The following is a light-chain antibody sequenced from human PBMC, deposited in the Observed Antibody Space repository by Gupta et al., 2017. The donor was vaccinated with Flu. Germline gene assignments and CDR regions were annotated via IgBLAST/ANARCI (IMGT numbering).Light chain of an antibody. CDR3: QQRDSTLWT. J-gene: IGKJ1*01. Sequence: DIQMTQSPSSLSASVGDRVTITCRASQSISSYLNWYQQKPGKAPKLLIYAASSLQSGVPSRFSGSGSGTDFTLTISRLQLEDLATYYCQQRDSTLWTFGQGTKVEIK. V-gene: IGKV1-39*01. CDR1: QSISSY. CDR2: AAS.